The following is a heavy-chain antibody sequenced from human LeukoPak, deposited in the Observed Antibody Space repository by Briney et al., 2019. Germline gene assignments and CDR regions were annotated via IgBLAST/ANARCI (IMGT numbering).Heavy chain of an antibody. CDR1: GYTFTDYY. CDR2: INPNDGDT. J-gene: IGHJ4*02. CDR3: ARANFLYCSSSTCLFDY. D-gene: IGHD2-2*01. V-gene: IGHV1-2*02. Sequence: GASVKVSCKASGYTFTDYYMHWVRQAPGQGLEWMGWINPNDGDTNYAQKFQGRVTMTRDTSICTAHMEVSRLRSDDTAVYYCARANFLYCSSSTCLFDYWGQGTLVTVSS.